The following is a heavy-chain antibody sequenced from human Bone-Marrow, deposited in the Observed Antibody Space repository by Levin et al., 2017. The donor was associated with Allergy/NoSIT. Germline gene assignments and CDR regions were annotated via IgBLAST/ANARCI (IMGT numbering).Heavy chain of an antibody. CDR3: ARSFYGSGSSPDY. J-gene: IGHJ4*02. CDR1: GFTFSSYS. D-gene: IGHD3-10*01. V-gene: IGHV3-21*01. Sequence: GESLKISCAASGFTFSSYSMNWVRQAPGKGLEWVSSISSSSSYIYYADSVKGRFTISRDNAKNSLYLQMNSLRAEDTAVYYCARSFYGSGSSPDYWGQGTLVTVSS. CDR2: ISSSSSYI.